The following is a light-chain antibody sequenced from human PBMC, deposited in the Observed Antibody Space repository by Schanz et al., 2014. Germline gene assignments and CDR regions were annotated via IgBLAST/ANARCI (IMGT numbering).Light chain of an antibody. CDR2: GAS. V-gene: IGKV3-15*01. J-gene: IGKJ1*01. CDR3: QQYNDWPRT. CDR1: QSVSNN. Sequence: EIVMTQSPATLSVSPGERATLSCRASQSVSNNLAWYQQKPGQAPSLLMYGASTRATGIPARFSGSGSGTEFSLTISSLQSEDFAVYYCQQYNDWPRTFGQGTKVEI.